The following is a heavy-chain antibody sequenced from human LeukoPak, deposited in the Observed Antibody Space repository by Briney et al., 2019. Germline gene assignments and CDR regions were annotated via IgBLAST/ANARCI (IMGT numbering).Heavy chain of an antibody. D-gene: IGHD5-12*01. V-gene: IGHV4-34*01. CDR1: GGSFSGYY. CDR3: ARVQGEGKWLRHHDAFDI. CDR2: INHSGST. J-gene: IGHJ3*02. Sequence: SETLSLTCAVYGGSFSGYYWSWIRQPPGKGLEWIGEINHSGSTNYNPSLKSRVTISVDTSKNQFSLKLSSVTAADTAVYYCARVQGEGKWLRHHDAFDIWGQGTMVPVSS.